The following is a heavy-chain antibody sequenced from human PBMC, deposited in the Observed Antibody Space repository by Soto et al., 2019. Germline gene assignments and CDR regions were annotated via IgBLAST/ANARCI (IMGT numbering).Heavy chain of an antibody. CDR2: IDPSDSYT. Sequence: GESLKISCKGSGYSFTSYWISWVRQMPGKGLEWMGRIDPSDSYTNYSPSFQGHVTISADKSISTAYLQWSSLKASDTAMYYCARSPPADCSSTSCYPYYYYGMDVWGQGTTVTVSS. CDR1: GYSFTSYW. J-gene: IGHJ6*02. D-gene: IGHD2-2*01. CDR3: ARSPPADCSSTSCYPYYYYGMDV. V-gene: IGHV5-10-1*01.